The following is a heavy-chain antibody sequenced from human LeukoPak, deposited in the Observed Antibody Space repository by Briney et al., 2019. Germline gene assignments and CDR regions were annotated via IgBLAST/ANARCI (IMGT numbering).Heavy chain of an antibody. V-gene: IGHV3-9*01. Sequence: GGSLRLSCAASGFTFDDYAMHWVRQAPGKGLEWVSGISWNSGSIGYADSVKGRFTISRDNAKNSLYLQMNSLRAEDTALYYCAKRHEDWYFDLWGRGTLVTVSS. CDR1: GFTFDDYA. CDR3: AKRHEDWYFDL. CDR2: ISWNSGSI. J-gene: IGHJ2*01.